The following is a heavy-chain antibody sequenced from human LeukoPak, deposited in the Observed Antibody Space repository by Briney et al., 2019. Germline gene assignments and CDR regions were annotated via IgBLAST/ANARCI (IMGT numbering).Heavy chain of an antibody. Sequence: GGSLRLSCAASGFTFSSYAMSWVRQAPGKGLEWVSAISGSGGSTYYADSVKGRFTISRDNSKNTLYLQMNSLRAEDTAVYYCAKDSAVAYYDILTGYTPEPFFDYWGQGTLVTVSS. CDR1: GFTFSSYA. J-gene: IGHJ4*02. CDR2: ISGSGGST. CDR3: AKDSAVAYYDILTGYTPEPFFDY. D-gene: IGHD3-9*01. V-gene: IGHV3-23*01.